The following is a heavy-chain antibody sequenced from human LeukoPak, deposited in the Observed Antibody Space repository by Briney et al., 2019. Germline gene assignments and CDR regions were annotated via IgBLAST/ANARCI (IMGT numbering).Heavy chain of an antibody. CDR1: GXMFSGSP. CDR3: ARPSQYGSGTDYYFDS. J-gene: IGHJ4*02. Sequence: GGSLRLSCEASGXMFSGSPMHWVRQASGKGLEWVVHIRSKANNYATIYAASVKGRFTISRDDSKNTAYLQMNSLKTEDTAVYYCARPSQYGSGTDYYFDSWGRGTLVTVSS. D-gene: IGHD3-10*01. V-gene: IGHV3-73*01. CDR2: IRSKANNYAT.